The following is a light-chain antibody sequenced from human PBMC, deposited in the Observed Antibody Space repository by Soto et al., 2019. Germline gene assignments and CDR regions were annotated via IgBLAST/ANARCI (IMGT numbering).Light chain of an antibody. CDR3: QQHISWPLT. V-gene: IGKV3-11*01. CDR1: QSVTNS. CDR2: DAS. Sequence: DIVLTQSPAPLSLSPGERATLSCKASQSVTNSLAWYQQKPGQAPRLLVYDASNRATGIPTRFSGSGSGTDFTLTISNLEPEDVAVYYCQQHISWPLTFGGGTKVDIK. J-gene: IGKJ4*01.